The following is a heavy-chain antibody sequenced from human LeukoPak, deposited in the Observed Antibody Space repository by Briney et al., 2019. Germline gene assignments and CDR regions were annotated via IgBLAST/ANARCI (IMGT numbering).Heavy chain of an antibody. CDR3: ARGGYYGSGNDFRFDP. D-gene: IGHD3-10*01. Sequence: SETLSLTCTVSGGSISSYYWSWIRQPPGKGLEWIGYIYYSGGTNYKPSLKSRVTISVDTSKNQFSLKLSSVTAADTAVYYCARGGYYGSGNDFRFDPWGQGTLVTVSS. V-gene: IGHV4-59*01. CDR1: GGSISSYY. J-gene: IGHJ5*02. CDR2: IYYSGGT.